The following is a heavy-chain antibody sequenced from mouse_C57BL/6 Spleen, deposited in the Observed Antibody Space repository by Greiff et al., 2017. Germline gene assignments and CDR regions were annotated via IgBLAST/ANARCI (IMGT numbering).Heavy chain of an antibody. Sequence: VKLQQPGAELVMPGASVKLSCKASGYTFTSYWMHWVKQRPGQGLEWIGEIDPSDSYTNYNQKFKGKSTLTVDKSSSTAYMQLSSLTSEDSAVYYCARGYSNRAGFAYWGQWTLVTVSA. CDR2: IDPSDSYT. CDR3: ARGYSNRAGFAY. D-gene: IGHD2-5*01. J-gene: IGHJ3*01. CDR1: GYTFTSYW. V-gene: IGHV1-69*01.